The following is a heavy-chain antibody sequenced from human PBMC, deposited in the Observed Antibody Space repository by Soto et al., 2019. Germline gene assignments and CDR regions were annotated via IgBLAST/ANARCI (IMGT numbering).Heavy chain of an antibody. CDR1: GGSISNDNYY. CDR2: IYYSGST. Sequence: NPSVTLSLTCTVSGGSISNDNYYWSWIRQSPGKGLEWIAYIYYSGSTYYNPSLKSRLTISVDPSKNQFSLKLSSVTAADTAVYYCAXTASPAPFYDASADFERWGQGTLVTVSS. V-gene: IGHV4-30-4*01. J-gene: IGHJ5*02. D-gene: IGHD3-22*01. CDR3: AXTASPAPFYDASADFER.